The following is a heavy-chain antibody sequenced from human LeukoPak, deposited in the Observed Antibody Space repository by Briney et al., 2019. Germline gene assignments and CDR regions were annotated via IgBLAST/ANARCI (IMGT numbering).Heavy chain of an antibody. J-gene: IGHJ4*02. CDR1: GGTFSSYA. D-gene: IGHD4-23*01. Sequence: ASVRVSCTASGGTFSSYAMSWVRQAPGQGLEWMGGIIPIFGTANYAQTFQGRVTITTDESTSTAYMELSSLRSEDTAVYYCARDEVGYSTGFDYWGQGTLVTVSS. CDR2: IIPIFGTA. V-gene: IGHV1-69*05. CDR3: ARDEVGYSTGFDY.